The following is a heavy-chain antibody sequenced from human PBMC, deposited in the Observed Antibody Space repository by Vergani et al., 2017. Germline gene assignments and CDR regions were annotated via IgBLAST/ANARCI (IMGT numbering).Heavy chain of an antibody. D-gene: IGHD5/OR15-5a*01. CDR1: GFTFSSYA. V-gene: IGHV3-48*04. Sequence: EVQLLESGGGLVQPGGSLSLSCAASGFTFSSYAMSWVRQAPGKGLEWVSYISSSSSTIYYADSVKGRFTISRDNAKNSLYLQMNSLRAEDTAVYYCARDRSAIRPWIDYWGQGTLVTVSS. J-gene: IGHJ4*02. CDR3: ARDRSAIRPWIDY. CDR2: ISSSSSTI.